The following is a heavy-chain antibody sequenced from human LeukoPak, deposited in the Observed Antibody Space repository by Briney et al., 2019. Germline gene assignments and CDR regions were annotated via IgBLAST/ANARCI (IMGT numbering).Heavy chain of an antibody. CDR3: APLSGYSTTY. CDR1: GYTFTSYY. J-gene: IGHJ4*02. V-gene: IGHV1-46*01. D-gene: IGHD3-22*01. Sequence: ASVKVSCKASGYTFTSYYIHWVRQAPGQGLEWMGMINPSGATTTYAQRFQGRATITADKSTSTAYMELSSLRSEDTAVYYCAPLSGYSTTYWGQGTPVTVSS. CDR2: INPSGATT.